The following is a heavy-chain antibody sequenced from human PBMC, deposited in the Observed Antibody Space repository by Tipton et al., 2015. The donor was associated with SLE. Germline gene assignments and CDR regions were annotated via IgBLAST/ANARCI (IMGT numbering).Heavy chain of an antibody. D-gene: IGHD4-17*01. CDR3: AAMYGDARTNWFDS. CDR1: DGSLSSYY. Sequence: LRLSCAVHDGSLSSYYWSWIRQSPEKGLEWIGYLSYSGSTNYNPSLESRVTISLDTSMNQFSLKLNSVTAADTALYYCAAMYGDARTNWFDSWGQGTLVTVSS. CDR2: LSYSGST. J-gene: IGHJ5*01. V-gene: IGHV4-59*08.